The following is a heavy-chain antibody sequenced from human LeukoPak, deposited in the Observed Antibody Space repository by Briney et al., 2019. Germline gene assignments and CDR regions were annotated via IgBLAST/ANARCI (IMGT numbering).Heavy chain of an antibody. J-gene: IGHJ4*02. V-gene: IGHV4-39*01. CDR3: ARALGSSSGGVFDY. CDR2: MYYSGST. Sequence: SETLSLTCTVSGPSISSSTYYWGWIRQPPGKGLEWTASMYYSGSTYYNPSLKSRVTISVDTSKNQFSLKLSSVAAADTAVYYCARALGSSSGGVFDYWGQGTLVTVSS. CDR1: GPSISSSTYY. D-gene: IGHD6-6*01.